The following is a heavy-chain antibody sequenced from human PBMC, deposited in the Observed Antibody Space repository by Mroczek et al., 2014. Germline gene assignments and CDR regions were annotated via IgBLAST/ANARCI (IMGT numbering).Heavy chain of an antibody. CDR2: ISYDGSNK. D-gene: IGHD3-10*01. CDR3: AKDARGSGRLNYYYYMDV. Sequence: ESGGGVVQPGRSLRLSCAASGFTFSSYGMHWVRQAPGKGLEWVAVISYDGSNKYYADSVKGRFTISRDNSKNTLYLQMNSLRAEDTAVYYCAKDARGSGRLNYYYYMDVWGKGTTVTVSS. J-gene: IGHJ6*03. V-gene: IGHV3-30*18. CDR1: GFTFSSYG.